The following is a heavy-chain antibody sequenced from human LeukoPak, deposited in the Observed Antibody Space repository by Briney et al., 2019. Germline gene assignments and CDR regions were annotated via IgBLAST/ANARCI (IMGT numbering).Heavy chain of an antibody. CDR2: ISGSGGST. J-gene: IGHJ4*02. D-gene: IGHD6-13*01. CDR3: ASRYSSSWYRGSFDY. V-gene: IGHV3-23*01. CDR1: GFTFSSYA. Sequence: GGSLRLSCAASGFTFSSYAMSWVRQAPGKGLEWVSAISGSGGSTYYADSVKGRFTISRDNSKNTLYLQMNSLRAEDTAVYYCASRYSSSWYRGSFDYWGQETLVTVSS.